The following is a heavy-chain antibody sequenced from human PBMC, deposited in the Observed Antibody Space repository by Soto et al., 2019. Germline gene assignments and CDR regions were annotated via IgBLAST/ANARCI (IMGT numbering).Heavy chain of an antibody. J-gene: IGHJ5*02. CDR3: AGDPDSHYNDSHASSYP. CDR1: GGTFSTYT. D-gene: IGHD4-4*01. CDR2: IIPIIGII. V-gene: IGHV1-69*08. Sequence: QVQLVQSGAEVKKPGSSVKVSCKASGGTFSTYTITWLRQAPGQGLEWMVRIIPIIGIINYAQKFQGRVTISADKFTGTAYMELTGLRSDDTAVYYCAGDPDSHYNDSHASSYPWGQGTLVTVSS.